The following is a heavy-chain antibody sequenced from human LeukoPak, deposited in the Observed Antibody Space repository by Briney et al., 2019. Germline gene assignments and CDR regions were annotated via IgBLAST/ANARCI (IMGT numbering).Heavy chain of an antibody. V-gene: IGHV3-30*02. CDR3: AKDISGGDCPDY. D-gene: IGHD2-21*02. CDR1: GFTFSSYG. CDR2: IRHDGSNK. Sequence: GGSLRLSCAASGFTFSSYGMHWVRQAPGKGLEWVAFIRHDGSNKYYADSVKGRFTISRDNSKNTLYLQMNSLSTEDTAVYYCAKDISGGDCPDYWGQGTLVTVSS. J-gene: IGHJ4*02.